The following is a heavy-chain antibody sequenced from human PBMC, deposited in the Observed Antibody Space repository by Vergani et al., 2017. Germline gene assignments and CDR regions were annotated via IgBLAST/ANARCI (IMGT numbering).Heavy chain of an antibody. CDR1: GYSFTSYW. D-gene: IGHD3-10*01. Sequence: EVQLVQSGAEVKKPGESLKISCKGSGYSFTSYWIGWVRQMPGKGLEWMGIIYPGDSDTRYSPSFQGQVTISADKSISTAYLQWSSLKASDTAMYYCARRVTMVRGVSSKYDAFDIWGQGTMVTVSS. CDR2: IYPGDSDT. V-gene: IGHV5-51*01. CDR3: ARRVTMVRGVSSKYDAFDI. J-gene: IGHJ3*02.